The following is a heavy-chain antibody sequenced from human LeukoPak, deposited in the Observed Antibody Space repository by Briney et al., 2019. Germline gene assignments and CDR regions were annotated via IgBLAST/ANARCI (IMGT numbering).Heavy chain of an antibody. CDR2: TKNRGSGETT. Sequence: GGSLTLSCAASGFDAGFTFSNVWFSWVRQAPGKGLEWVGRTKNRGSGETTDYAAPVRGRFSISRDDSQNTVFFHMRGLKAGDTGVYYCTTVATGNYGPDYWGQGTLVTVSS. J-gene: IGHJ4*02. V-gene: IGHV3-15*01. CDR1: GFDAGFTFSNVW. D-gene: IGHD1-7*01. CDR3: TTVATGNYGPDY.